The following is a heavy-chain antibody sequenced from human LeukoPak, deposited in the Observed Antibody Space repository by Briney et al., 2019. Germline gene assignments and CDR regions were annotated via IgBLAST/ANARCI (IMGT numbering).Heavy chain of an antibody. CDR2: IYSSGST. J-gene: IGHJ5*02. V-gene: IGHV4-4*07. CDR3: AREGYYDYVWGSYRYNWFDP. CDR1: GGSISSYY. D-gene: IGHD3-16*02. Sequence: PSETLSLTCTVSGGSISSYYWSWIRQPAGKGLEWIGRIYSSGSTDYNPSLKSRVTISVDTSKNQFSLKLSSVTAADTAVYYCAREGYYDYVWGSYRYNWFDPWGQGTLVTVSS.